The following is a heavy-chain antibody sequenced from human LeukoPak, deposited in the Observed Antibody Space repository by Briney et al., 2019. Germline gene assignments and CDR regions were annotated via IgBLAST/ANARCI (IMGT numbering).Heavy chain of an antibody. D-gene: IGHD3-16*02. J-gene: IGHJ5*02. V-gene: IGHV3-23*01. CDR1: GFPFSSYA. CDR3: VKFIPLYNWFDP. Sequence: QPGGSLRLSCAASGFPFSSYAMSWVRQAPGKGLEWGSAISGSGGSTYYADFVKGRFTISRDNSKNTLYLQMNSLRAEDTAVYYCVKFIPLYNWFDPWGQGTLVTVSS. CDR2: ISGSGGST.